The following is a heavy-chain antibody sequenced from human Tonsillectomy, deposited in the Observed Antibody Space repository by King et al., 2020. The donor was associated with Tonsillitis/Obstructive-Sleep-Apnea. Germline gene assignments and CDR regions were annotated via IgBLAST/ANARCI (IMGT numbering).Heavy chain of an antibody. V-gene: IGHV3-7*03. J-gene: IGHJ4*02. CDR3: ARDSNYYGFDY. CDR2: IKQGGSEK. CDR1: GFTFSSYW. D-gene: IGHD3-10*01. Sequence: VQLVESGGGLVQPGGSLRLSCAASGFTFSSYWMSWVRQAPGKGLEWVANIKQGGSEKYYVDSVKGRFTISRDNAKNSLYLQMSSLRAEDTAVYYCARDSNYYGFDYWGQGTLVTVSS.